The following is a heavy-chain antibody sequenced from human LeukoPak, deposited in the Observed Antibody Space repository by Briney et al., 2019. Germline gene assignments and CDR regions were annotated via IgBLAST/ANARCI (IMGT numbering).Heavy chain of an antibody. Sequence: SETLSLTCAVSGYSITSSSWWGWIRQPPGKGLEWIGYIYYSGSTNYNPSLKSRVTISVDTSKNQFSLKLSSVTAADTAVYHCARVVPYYYDSSGHWYFDLWGRGTLVTVSS. CDR3: ARVVPYYYDSSGHWYFDL. CDR1: GYSITSSSW. D-gene: IGHD3-22*01. V-gene: IGHV4-28*03. CDR2: IYYSGST. J-gene: IGHJ2*01.